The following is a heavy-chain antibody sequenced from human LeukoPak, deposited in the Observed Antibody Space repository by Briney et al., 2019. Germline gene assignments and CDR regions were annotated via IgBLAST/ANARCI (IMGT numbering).Heavy chain of an antibody. D-gene: IGHD5-18*01. CDR2: ISGSGGRT. CDR1: GFTFSSYA. Sequence: GGSLRLSCAASGFTFSSYAMSWVRQAPGKGLEWVSGISGSGGRTHYADSVKGRFTISRDNPKNTLNLQMNSLRAEDTAVYYCAKPYTAMVNYYFDYWGQGTLVTVSS. J-gene: IGHJ4*02. CDR3: AKPYTAMVNYYFDY. V-gene: IGHV3-23*01.